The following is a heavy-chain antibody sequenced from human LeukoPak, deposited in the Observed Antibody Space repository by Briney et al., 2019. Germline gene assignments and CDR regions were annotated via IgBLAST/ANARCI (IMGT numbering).Heavy chain of an antibody. CDR3: ARHSGISVELPADC. V-gene: IGHV4-38-2*02. CDR1: GYSISSGFY. J-gene: IGHJ4*02. CDR2: MYHSGRS. Sequence: SETLSLTCSVSGYSISSGFYWGWIRQPPGKGLEYIGSMYHSGRSHNNPSLKSRVTISVDTSKSQFSLNLSSVTAADTAVYYCARHSGISVELPADCWGQGTLVTVSS. D-gene: IGHD3-10*01.